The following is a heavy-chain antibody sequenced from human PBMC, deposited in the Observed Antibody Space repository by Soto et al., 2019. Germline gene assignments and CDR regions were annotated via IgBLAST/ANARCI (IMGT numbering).Heavy chain of an antibody. D-gene: IGHD4-17*01. CDR1: GGSIFSYY. Sequence: QVQLQESGPGLVKPSETLSLTCTVSGGSIFSYYWSWIRQPPGKGLEWIGYIYYSGSTTYNPSLKRRVTISVDTSKNQFSLKLSSVTAADTAVYYCARDLRLDYWGQGTLVTVSS. CDR2: IYYSGST. V-gene: IGHV4-59*01. CDR3: ARDLRLDY. J-gene: IGHJ4*02.